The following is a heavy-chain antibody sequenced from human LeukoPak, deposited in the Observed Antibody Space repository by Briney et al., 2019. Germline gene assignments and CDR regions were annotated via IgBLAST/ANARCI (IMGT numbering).Heavy chain of an antibody. J-gene: IGHJ4*02. D-gene: IGHD6-19*01. V-gene: IGHV3-7*02. CDR2: INHDGSDK. Sequence: GGSLRLSCAASGFTFSSYWMSWVRQAPGKGLEWVANINHDGSDKYHVDSVKGRFTISRDNAENSLYLQMNSLRAEDTAVYYCASIAVAGLWFLDYWGQGTLVTVSS. CDR1: GFTFSSYW. CDR3: ASIAVAGLWFLDY.